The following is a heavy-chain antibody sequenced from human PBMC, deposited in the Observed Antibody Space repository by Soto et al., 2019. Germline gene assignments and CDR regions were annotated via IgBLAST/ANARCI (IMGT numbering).Heavy chain of an antibody. CDR3: AREPDSSGYTRRRGWFDP. CDR1: GGSFSGYY. Sequence: SETLSLTCAVYGGSFSGYYWSWIRQPPGKGLEWIGEINHSGSTNYNPSLKSRVTISVDTSKNQFSLKLSSVTAADTAVYYCAREPDSSGYTRRRGWFDPWGQGTLVTVSS. D-gene: IGHD3-22*01. CDR2: INHSGST. J-gene: IGHJ5*02. V-gene: IGHV4-34*01.